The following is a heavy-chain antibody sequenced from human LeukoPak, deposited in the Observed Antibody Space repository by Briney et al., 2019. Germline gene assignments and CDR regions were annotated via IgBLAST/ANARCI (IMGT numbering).Heavy chain of an antibody. CDR2: ISSSSSYI. J-gene: IGHJ4*02. CDR3: AREVSRGYTLHFDC. V-gene: IGHV3-21*01. Sequence: GGSLRLSCAASAFTFSTYSMNWVRQVPGKGLEWVSSISSSSSYIYYAVSVKGRFTISRDDAKNSLYLQMNSLRAEDTAVYYCAREVSRGYTLHFDCWGQGTLVTVSS. CDR1: AFTFSTYS. D-gene: IGHD3-22*01.